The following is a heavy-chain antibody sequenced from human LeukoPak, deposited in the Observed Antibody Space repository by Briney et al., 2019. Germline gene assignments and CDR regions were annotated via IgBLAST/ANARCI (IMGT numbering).Heavy chain of an antibody. CDR3: ARDLAAARPPLDY. CDR1: GYSLSTYA. V-gene: IGHV7-4-1*04. CDR2: IHTNTGNP. Sequence: ASVKVSYKASGYSLSTYAINWVRQAPGKGLEWMGWIHTNTGNPTYAQGFTGRFVFSLDTSVNMAYLQISSLKAEDTAVYYCARDLAAARPPLDYWGQGTRVIVSS. J-gene: IGHJ4*02. D-gene: IGHD6-6*01.